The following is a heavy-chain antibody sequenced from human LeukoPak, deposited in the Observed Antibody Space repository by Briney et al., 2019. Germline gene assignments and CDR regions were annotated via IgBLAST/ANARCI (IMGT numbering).Heavy chain of an antibody. CDR3: IIGWPVV. V-gene: IGHV1-24*01. CDR1: GYTLSDIE. Sequence: GASVKVSCKVSGYTLSDIEMHWARQAPGEGLDWMGVFMPKAGGTIYAPKFQGRVTLTEDSYTDTAYMELNSLTFEGTAVYYCIIGWPVVWGQGTLVTVSS. J-gene: IGHJ4*02. CDR2: FMPKAGGT. D-gene: IGHD5-24*01.